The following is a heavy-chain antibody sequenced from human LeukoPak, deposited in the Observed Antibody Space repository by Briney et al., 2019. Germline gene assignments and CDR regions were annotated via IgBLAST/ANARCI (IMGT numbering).Heavy chain of an antibody. CDR2: IYYSGST. Sequence: SETLSLTCTVSGGSISSSSCYWGWIRQPPGKGLEWIGSIYYSGSTYYNPSLKSRVTISVDTSKNQFSLKLSSVTAADTAVYYCAREKKLITYYYGSGSSKGNWFDPWGQGTLVTVSS. CDR1: GGSISSSSCY. V-gene: IGHV4-39*07. J-gene: IGHJ5*02. CDR3: AREKKLITYYYGSGSSKGNWFDP. D-gene: IGHD3-10*01.